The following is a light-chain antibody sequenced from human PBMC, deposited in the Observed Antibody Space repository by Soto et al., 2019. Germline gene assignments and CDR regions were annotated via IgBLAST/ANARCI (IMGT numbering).Light chain of an antibody. Sequence: QSVLTQPPSMSGAPGQRLTLSCTGNNSNIGAGYGVNWYQQVPGTAPRLLIYGSQHRPSGVPDRFSGSKSDTSASLAITGLHTEDVADYYCQSYDGSLKVFGGGTKLTVL. V-gene: IGLV1-40*01. J-gene: IGLJ3*02. CDR2: GSQ. CDR3: QSYDGSLKV. CDR1: NSNIGAGYG.